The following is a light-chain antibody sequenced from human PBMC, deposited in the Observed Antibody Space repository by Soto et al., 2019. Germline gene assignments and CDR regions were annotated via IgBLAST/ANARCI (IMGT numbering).Light chain of an antibody. CDR3: QHYLNFPIT. J-gene: IGKJ5*01. CDR2: GAS. CDR1: QDIGSV. V-gene: IGKV1-8*01. Sequence: AIRMTQSPSSLSASTGDTVTITCRASQDIGSVLAWYQQKPGTAPKVLISGASNLHGGVPSRFSGSGSRTDFTLTITLLQSEDFATYYCQHYLNFPITFGQGTRL.